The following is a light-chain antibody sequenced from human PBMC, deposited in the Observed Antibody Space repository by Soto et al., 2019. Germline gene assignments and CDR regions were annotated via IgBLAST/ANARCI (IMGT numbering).Light chain of an antibody. Sequence: EIVMTQSPATLSLSPGERATLSCRASQSVGSNLAWYQQKPGQAPRLLIYAASTRATGIPARFRGSGSATEFTLTISSLESEDFAVYSCQHFNNWPWTFGRGTTVEMK. CDR2: AAS. CDR1: QSVGSN. CDR3: QHFNNWPWT. V-gene: IGKV3-15*01. J-gene: IGKJ1*01.